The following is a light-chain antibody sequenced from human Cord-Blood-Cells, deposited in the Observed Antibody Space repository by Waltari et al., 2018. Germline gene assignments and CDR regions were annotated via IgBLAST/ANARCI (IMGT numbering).Light chain of an antibody. CDR1: SSNIGSNT. CDR3: AAWDDSLNGWV. V-gene: IGLV1-44*01. CDR2: SNS. J-gene: IGLJ3*02. Sequence: QSVLTQPPSASGTPGQRVTISCSGSSSNIGSNTVNWYQPLPGTAPKRLISSNSQRPSGVRDRFSGSKSGTSASLAISGLQSEDEADYYCAAWDDSLNGWVFGGGTKLTVL.